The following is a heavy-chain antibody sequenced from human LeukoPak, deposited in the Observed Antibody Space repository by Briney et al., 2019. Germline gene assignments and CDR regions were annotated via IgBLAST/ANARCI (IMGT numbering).Heavy chain of an antibody. CDR1: GGSISSGGYY. J-gene: IGHJ4*02. Sequence: PSETLSLTCTASGGSISSGGYYWSWIRQHPGKGLEWIGYIYYSGSTNYNPSLKSRVTISVDTSKNQFSLKLSSVTAADTAIYYCARENPSGYYNRPIDYWGQGTLVTVSS. CDR3: ARENPSGYYNRPIDY. CDR2: IYYSGST. V-gene: IGHV4-61*08. D-gene: IGHD3-22*01.